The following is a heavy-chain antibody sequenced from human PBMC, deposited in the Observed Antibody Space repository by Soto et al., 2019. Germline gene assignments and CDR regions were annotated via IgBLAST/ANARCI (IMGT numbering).Heavy chain of an antibody. CDR3: ARDLGYCSGGSCYDYFDY. Sequence: VESGGGVVQPGRSLRLSCAASGFTFSSYGMHWVRQAPGKGLEWVAVIWYDGSNKYYADSVKGRFTISRDNSKNTLYLQMNSLRAEDTAVYYCARDLGYCSGGSCYDYFDYWGQGTLVTVSS. CDR2: IWYDGSNK. J-gene: IGHJ4*02. CDR1: GFTFSSYG. V-gene: IGHV3-33*01. D-gene: IGHD2-15*01.